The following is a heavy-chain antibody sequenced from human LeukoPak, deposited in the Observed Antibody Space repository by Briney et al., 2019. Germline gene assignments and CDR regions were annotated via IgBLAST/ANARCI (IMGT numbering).Heavy chain of an antibody. Sequence: PGGSLRLSCVGSGFTFRTYAMNWVRQAPGKGLGWVSYMGSRSSPIYYADSVKGRFTISRDNAKNALYLPMTGLRVEDTPVYSCARDEGVVGAPPWGTLDSWGPGTQVTLSS. CDR3: ARDEGVVGAPPWGTLDS. CDR1: GFTFRTYA. D-gene: IGHD3-3*01. J-gene: IGHJ4*02. V-gene: IGHV3-48*01. CDR2: MGSRSSPI.